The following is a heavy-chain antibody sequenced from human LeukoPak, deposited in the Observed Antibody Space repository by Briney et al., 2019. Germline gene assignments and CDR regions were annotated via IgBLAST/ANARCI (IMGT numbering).Heavy chain of an antibody. D-gene: IGHD6-19*01. CDR3: ARGLTVAGP. Sequence: SETLSLTCTVSGGSISSYYWSWIRQPPGKRLEWIGYIYYSGTTNYNPSLKSRVTISVDTSKNQFSLKLSSVTAADTAVYYCARGLTVAGPWGQGTLVTVSS. J-gene: IGHJ5*02. CDR1: GGSISSYY. CDR2: IYYSGTT. V-gene: IGHV4-59*01.